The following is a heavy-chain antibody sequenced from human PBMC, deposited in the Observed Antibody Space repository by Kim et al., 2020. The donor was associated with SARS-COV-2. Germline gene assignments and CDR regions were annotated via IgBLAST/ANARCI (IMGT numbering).Heavy chain of an antibody. V-gene: IGHV6-1*01. J-gene: IGHJ6*02. Sequence: DFAVSLKSRITINADTSKNQFSLQVNSVTPEDTAVYYCARDHDFGMDVWGQGNTVTVSS. CDR3: ARDHDFGMDV.